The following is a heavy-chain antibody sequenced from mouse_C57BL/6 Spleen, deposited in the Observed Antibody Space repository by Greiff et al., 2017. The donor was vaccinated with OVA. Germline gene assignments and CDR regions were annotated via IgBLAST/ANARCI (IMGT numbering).Heavy chain of an antibody. J-gene: IGHJ4*01. V-gene: IGHV1-59*01. CDR2: IDPSDSYT. CDR1: GYTFTSYW. Sequence: VQLQQPGAELVRPGTSVKLSFKASGYTFTSYWMHWVKQRPGQGLEWIGVIDPSDSYTNYNQKFKGKATLTVDTSSSTAYMQLSSLTSEDSAVYYCARNEDYDGYYAMDCRGQGASVTVAS. CDR3: ARNEDYDGYYAMDC. D-gene: IGHD2-4*01.